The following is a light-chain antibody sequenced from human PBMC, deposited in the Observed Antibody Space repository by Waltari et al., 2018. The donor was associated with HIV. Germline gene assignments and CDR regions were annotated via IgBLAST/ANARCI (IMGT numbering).Light chain of an antibody. V-gene: IGKV3-15*01. CDR1: QSIGSY. Sequence: EIVMTQSPATLSVSPGERASLSCSASQSIGSYVAWYQQRPGQAPRLLIYGASTRATGTTLRFSGSVSGTEFTLTISSLQSEDFALYYCQQYYSRPRGTFGGGTKVEIK. CDR3: QQYYSRPRGT. CDR2: GAS. J-gene: IGKJ4*01.